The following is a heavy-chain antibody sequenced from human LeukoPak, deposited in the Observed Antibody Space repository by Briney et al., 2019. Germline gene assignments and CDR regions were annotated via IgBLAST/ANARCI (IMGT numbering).Heavy chain of an antibody. CDR3: ARATTVWGDNWFDP. D-gene: IGHD7-27*01. J-gene: IGHJ5*02. CDR2: TYYRSKWYN. V-gene: IGHV6-1*01. Sequence: SQTLSLTCAISADSVSSNSAAWNWIRQSPSRGLEWLGRTYYRSKWYNDYAVSVKSRITINPDTSKNQFCLQLNSVTPEDTAVYYCARATTVWGDNWFDPWGQGTLVTVSS. CDR1: ADSVSSNSAA.